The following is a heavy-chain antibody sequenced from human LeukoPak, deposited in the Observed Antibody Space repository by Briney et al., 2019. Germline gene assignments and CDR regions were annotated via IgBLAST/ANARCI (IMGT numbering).Heavy chain of an antibody. CDR1: GYSCTSDW. V-gene: IGHV5-51*01. CDR3: ARKEGYCSGGSCQDFDY. Sequence: GEALKICWKGAGYSCTSDWIGLGRQIRGGGVGLGGIIYPGDSDTRYSPSFQGQVTLSAGKSISTAYLQWSSLKASDTAMYYCARKEGYCSGGSCQDFDYWGQGTLVTVSS. CDR2: IYPGDSDT. J-gene: IGHJ4*02. D-gene: IGHD2-15*01.